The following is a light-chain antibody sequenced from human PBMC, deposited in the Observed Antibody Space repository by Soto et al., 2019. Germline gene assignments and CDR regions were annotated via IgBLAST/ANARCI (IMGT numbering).Light chain of an antibody. CDR3: CSYAGSTTHVV. V-gene: IGLV2-23*01. CDR1: SSDVGSYNL. J-gene: IGLJ2*01. CDR2: EDT. Sequence: QSALTQPASVSGSPGQSITVSCTGTSSDVGSYNLVSWYQQHTGIAPKLMIYEDTKRPSGVPNRFSGSKSGNTASLTISGLQAEDEADYYCCSYAGSTTHVVFGGGTKLTVL.